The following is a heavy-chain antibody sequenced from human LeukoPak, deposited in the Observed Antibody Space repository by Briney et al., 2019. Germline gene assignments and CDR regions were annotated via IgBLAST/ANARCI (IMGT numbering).Heavy chain of an antibody. J-gene: IGHJ5*01. V-gene: IGHV5-51*01. CDR1: GYSFTSYW. D-gene: IGHD4-17*01. CDR3: ARPGRDYGDFSDS. Sequence: GESLKISCKGSGYSFTSYWIGWVRQMPGKGLEWMGIIYPGDSDTRYSPSFQGPVTISAAKSIATAYLQWSSMKASDTAMYYCARPGRDYGDFSDSWGQGTLVTVSS. CDR2: IYPGDSDT.